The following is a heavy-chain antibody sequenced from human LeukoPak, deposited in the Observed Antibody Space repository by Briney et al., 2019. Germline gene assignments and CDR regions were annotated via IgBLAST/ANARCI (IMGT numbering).Heavy chain of an antibody. D-gene: IGHD4-17*01. J-gene: IGHJ5*02. CDR2: MNPNSGNT. CDR3: ASSGDYGENWFDP. CDR1: GYTFTSYD. V-gene: IGHV1-8*02. Sequence: ASVKVSCKASGYTFTSYDINWVRQATGQGLEWMGWMNPNSGNTGYAHKFQGRVTMTRNTSISTAYMELSSLRSEDTAVYYCASSGDYGENWFDPWGQGTLVTVSS.